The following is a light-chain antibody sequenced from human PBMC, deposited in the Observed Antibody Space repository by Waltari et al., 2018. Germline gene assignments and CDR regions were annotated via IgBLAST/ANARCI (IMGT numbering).Light chain of an antibody. Sequence: AIPLTQSPSSLPASVGDRVTITCRASQGISSALAWYRQKPGKAPKLLIYDASGLESGGPSSFSGSGSGTDVTLTISSLQPEDCATDHCRQFNSYPQITFGQGTRLEIK. J-gene: IGKJ5*01. V-gene: IGKV1-13*02. CDR2: DAS. CDR1: QGISSA. CDR3: RQFNSYPQIT.